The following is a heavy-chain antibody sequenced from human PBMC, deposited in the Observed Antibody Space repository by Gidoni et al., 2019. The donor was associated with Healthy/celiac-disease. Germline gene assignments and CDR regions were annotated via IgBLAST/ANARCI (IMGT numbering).Heavy chain of an antibody. Sequence: EVQLLESGGGLVQPGGSLRLSCAASGFTFSSYAMSWVRQAPGKGLEWVAAISGSGGSTYSADSVKGRFTISRDNSKNTLYLQMNSLRAEDTAVYYCAKGLRITMIVVVMEPFDYWGQGTLVTVSS. V-gene: IGHV3-23*01. D-gene: IGHD3-22*01. CDR2: ISGSGGST. CDR3: AKGLRITMIVVVMEPFDY. CDR1: GFTFSSYA. J-gene: IGHJ4*02.